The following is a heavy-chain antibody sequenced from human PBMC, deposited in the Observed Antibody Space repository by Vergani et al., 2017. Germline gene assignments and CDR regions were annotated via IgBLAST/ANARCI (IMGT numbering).Heavy chain of an antibody. D-gene: IGHD6-19*01. V-gene: IGHV1-69*17. CDR3: ARARTQWLAPPRAGMDV. CDR1: GGTFSSYA. J-gene: IGHJ6*02. CDR2: IIPIFGIA. Sequence: QVQLVQSGAEVKKPGSSVKVSCKASGGTFSSYAISWVRQAPGQGLEWMGGIIPIFGIANYAQKFQGRVTITADKSTSTAYMELSSLRSEDTAVYYCARARTQWLAPPRAGMDVWGQGTTVTVSS.